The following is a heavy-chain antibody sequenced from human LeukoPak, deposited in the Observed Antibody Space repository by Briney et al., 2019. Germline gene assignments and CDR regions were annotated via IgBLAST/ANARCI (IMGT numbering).Heavy chain of an antibody. Sequence: KPSETLSPTCTVSGGPINSYYWSWIRQPPGKGLEWIGYIYYSGSTNYNPSLKSRVTISVDTSKNQFSLKLSSVTAADTAVYFCAREDTAMVRTAFDIWGQGTMVTVSS. CDR2: IYYSGST. D-gene: IGHD5-18*01. CDR3: AREDTAMVRTAFDI. CDR1: GGPINSYY. J-gene: IGHJ3*02. V-gene: IGHV4-59*01.